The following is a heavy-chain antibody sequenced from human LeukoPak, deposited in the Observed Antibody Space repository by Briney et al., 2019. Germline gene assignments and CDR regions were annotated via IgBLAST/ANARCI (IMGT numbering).Heavy chain of an antibody. D-gene: IGHD2-2*01. V-gene: IGHV3-23*01. CDR2: ISGSGGST. CDR1: GFTFSSYA. CDR3: AKLRRTVVPAPIDY. Sequence: GGSLRHSCAASGFTFSSYAMSWVCQAPGKGLESVSAISGSGGSTYYADSVKGRFTISRDNSKNTLYLQMNSLRAEDTAVYYCAKLRRTVVPAPIDYWGQGTLVTVSS. J-gene: IGHJ4*02.